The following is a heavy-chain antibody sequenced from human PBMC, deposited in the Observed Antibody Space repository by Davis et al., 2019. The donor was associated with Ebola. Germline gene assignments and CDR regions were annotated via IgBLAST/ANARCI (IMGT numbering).Heavy chain of an antibody. CDR1: GFTFSNYA. Sequence: GESLQISCAASGFTFSNYAMSWVRQAPGGGLEWVSGISASGAEIKYADSVRGRFSISRDDSKNTLYLQMDSLRAEDTAVFYCAEGGTNNFLGANWGQGTLVTVSS. CDR2: ISASGAEI. CDR3: AEGGTNNFLGAN. D-gene: IGHD2-8*01. V-gene: IGHV3-23*01. J-gene: IGHJ4*02.